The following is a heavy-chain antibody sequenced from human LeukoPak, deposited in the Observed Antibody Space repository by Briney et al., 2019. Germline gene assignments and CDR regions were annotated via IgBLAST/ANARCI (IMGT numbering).Heavy chain of an antibody. J-gene: IGHJ4*02. CDR1: GYTSSGHY. CDR3: ASCYYDSSGYYYFDY. Sequence: ASVKVSCKASGYTSSGHYMHWVRQAPGQGLEWMGWIKPSSGATNYAQKFRGRVTMTRDTSNRTSYMELSRLRSDDTALYYCASCYYDSSGYYYFDYWGQGTLVTVSS. D-gene: IGHD3-22*01. V-gene: IGHV1-2*02. CDR2: IKPSSGAT.